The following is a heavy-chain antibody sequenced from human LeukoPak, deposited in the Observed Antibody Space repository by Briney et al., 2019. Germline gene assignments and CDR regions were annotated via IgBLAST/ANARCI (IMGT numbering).Heavy chain of an antibody. CDR1: GFTFDDYA. CDR3: AKANDKAFDI. D-gene: IGHD3-22*01. Sequence: GGSLRLSCAASGFTFDDYAMHWVRQAPGKGLEWVSGISWNSGSIGYADSVKGRFTISRDNAKNSLHLQMNSLRAEDTALYYCAKANDKAFDIWGQGTMVTVSS. J-gene: IGHJ3*02. CDR2: ISWNSGSI. V-gene: IGHV3-9*01.